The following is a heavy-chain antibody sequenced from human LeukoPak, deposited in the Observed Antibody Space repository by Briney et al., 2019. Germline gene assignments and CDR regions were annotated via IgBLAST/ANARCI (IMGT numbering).Heavy chain of an antibody. J-gene: IGHJ4*02. CDR2: IYYSGST. Sequence: PSETLSLTCTVSGGSISSYYWSWTRQPPGKGLEWVGYIYYSGSTNYNPSLKSRVTISVDTSKNQFSLKLSSVTAADTAVYYWAREAGYSSGYYYFDYWGQGTLVTVSS. CDR1: GGSISSYY. V-gene: IGHV4-59*01. D-gene: IGHD6-19*01. CDR3: AREAGYSSGYYYFDY.